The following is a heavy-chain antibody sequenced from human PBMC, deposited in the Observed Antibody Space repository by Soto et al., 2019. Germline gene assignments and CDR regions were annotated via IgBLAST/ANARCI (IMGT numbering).Heavy chain of an antibody. CDR2: VYSTGGT. V-gene: IGHV4-59*08. J-gene: IGHJ6*02. Sequence: QVQLQQSGPGLVKPSETLSLTCSVSSGPSSSHNWGWIRQPPGRGLEWIGYVYSTGGTSYNPSLKRXVXXSADTSTNHISLTLTSVTAADTAVHYCVRQGIGTLQGLVDVWGPGTTVRVSS. D-gene: IGHD4-4*01. CDR1: SGPSSSHN. CDR3: VRQGIGTLQGLVDV.